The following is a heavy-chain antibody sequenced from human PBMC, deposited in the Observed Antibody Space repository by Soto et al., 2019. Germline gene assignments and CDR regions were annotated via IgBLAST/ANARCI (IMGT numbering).Heavy chain of an antibody. Sequence: SETLSLTCTVSGGSMSGHYWSWLRQPPGKGLEWIGYIWYSGGTNYNPSLKSRVTIWVNSSNNQFSLEVRSVTAADTAVYYCARERAVACNDYFDYWGQGTLVTVSS. D-gene: IGHD6-19*01. V-gene: IGHV4-59*11. J-gene: IGHJ4*02. CDR1: GGSMSGHY. CDR3: ARERAVACNDYFDY. CDR2: IWYSGGT.